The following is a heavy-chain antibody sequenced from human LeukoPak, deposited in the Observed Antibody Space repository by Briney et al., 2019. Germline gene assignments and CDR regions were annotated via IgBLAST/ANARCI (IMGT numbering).Heavy chain of an antibody. CDR3: ARRISGYYIDY. CDR2: IWPSDSDT. Sequence: GESLKISCKGSGYTFTNYWIGWVRQMPGKGLEWMGIIWPSDSDTRYSPSFQGQVTISADKSISTAYLQWSSLKASDTAIYFCARRISGYYIDYWGQGTLVSVSS. V-gene: IGHV5-51*01. J-gene: IGHJ4*02. D-gene: IGHD1-26*01. CDR1: GYTFTNYW.